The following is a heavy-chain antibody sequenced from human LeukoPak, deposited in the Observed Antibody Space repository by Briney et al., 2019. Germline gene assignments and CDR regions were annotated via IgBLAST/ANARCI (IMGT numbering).Heavy chain of an antibody. CDR3: ARGQENYYDSSGYYSWFDP. Sequence: GGSLRLSCAASGFTFSSYGMHWVRQAPGKGLEWVAVIWYDGSNKYYADSVKGRFTISRDNAKNSLYLQMSSLRAEDTAVYYCARGQENYYDSSGYYSWFDPWGQGTLVTVSS. J-gene: IGHJ5*02. CDR2: IWYDGSNK. CDR1: GFTFSSYG. D-gene: IGHD3-22*01. V-gene: IGHV3-33*01.